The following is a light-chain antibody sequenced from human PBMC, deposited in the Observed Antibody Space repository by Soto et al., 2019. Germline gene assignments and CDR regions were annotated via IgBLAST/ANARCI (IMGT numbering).Light chain of an antibody. CDR3: CSYAGTNTYL. CDR2: EGS. J-gene: IGLJ1*01. V-gene: IGLV2-23*01. Sequence: QSALTQPPSASGSPGQSVTISCTGTSSDVGGYNLVSWYQQHPGKAPKLMIYEGSKRPSGVSTRFSGSKSGNTASLTISGLQAEDEADYYCCSYAGTNTYLFGTATKLTVL. CDR1: SSDVGGYNL.